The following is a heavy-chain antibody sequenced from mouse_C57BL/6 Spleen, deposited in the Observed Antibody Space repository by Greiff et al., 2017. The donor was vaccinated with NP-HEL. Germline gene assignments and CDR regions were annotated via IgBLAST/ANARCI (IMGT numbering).Heavy chain of an antibody. CDR1: GYTFTSYW. V-gene: IGHV1-64*01. J-gene: IGHJ3*01. CDR3: ARDGYDYDIAY. D-gene: IGHD2-4*01. CDR2: IHPNSGST. Sequence: VQLQQPGAELVKPGASVKLSCKASGYTFTSYWMHWVKQRPGQGLEWIGMIHPNSGSTNYNEKFKSKATLTVDKSSSTAYMQLSSLTSEDSAVYYCARDGYDYDIAYWGQGTLVTVSA.